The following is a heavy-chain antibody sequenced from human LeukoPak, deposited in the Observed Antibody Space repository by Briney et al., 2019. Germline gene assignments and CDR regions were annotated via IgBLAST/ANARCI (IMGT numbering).Heavy chain of an antibody. CDR1: GFTFSSYA. J-gene: IGHJ3*02. CDR2: ISYDGSNK. D-gene: IGHD3-9*01. Sequence: GGSLRLSCGASGFTFSSYAMHWVRQAPGKGLEWVAVISYDGSNKYYVDSVMGRFTITRDNSKNTLYLQMNSLRAEDTAVYYCASSYYDILTGYYVDAFDIWGQGTMVTVSS. V-gene: IGHV3-30-3*01. CDR3: ASSYYDILTGYYVDAFDI.